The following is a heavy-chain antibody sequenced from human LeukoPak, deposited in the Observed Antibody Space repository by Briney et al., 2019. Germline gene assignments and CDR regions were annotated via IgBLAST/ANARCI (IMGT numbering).Heavy chain of an antibody. J-gene: IGHJ4*02. CDR1: GFTFSSYA. Sequence: PGRSLRLSCAASGFTFSSYAMSWVRQAPGKGLEWVSGISGCGVSTYYADSVKGRFTISRDNSKNTLFLQLNSLRAEDTALYFCAKDLNNSPYWGQGTLVTVSS. D-gene: IGHD4-23*01. CDR3: AKDLNNSPY. CDR2: ISGCGVST. V-gene: IGHV3-23*01.